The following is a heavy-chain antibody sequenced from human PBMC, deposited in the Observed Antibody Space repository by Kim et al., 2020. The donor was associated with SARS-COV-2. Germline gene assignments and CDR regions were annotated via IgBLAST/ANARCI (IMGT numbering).Heavy chain of an antibody. J-gene: IGHJ4*02. D-gene: IGHD2-2*01. V-gene: IGHV1-18*01. CDR3: ARDCTSTSCYLDY. Sequence: YAQKLQGRVTMTTDTSTSTAYMELRSLRSDDTAVYSCARDCTSTSCYLDYWGQGTLVTVSS.